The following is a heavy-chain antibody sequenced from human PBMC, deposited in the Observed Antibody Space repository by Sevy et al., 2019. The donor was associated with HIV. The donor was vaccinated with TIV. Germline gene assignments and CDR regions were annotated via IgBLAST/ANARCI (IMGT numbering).Heavy chain of an antibody. Sequence: SDTLSLTCAVYGGSFSGYYWSWIRQPPGKGLEWIGEINHSGSNNYNPSLKSRVTISVDTSKNQFSLKLTSVTAADTAVYYCARGGYCSSTSCQASYYYYMDVWGKGTTVTVSS. V-gene: IGHV4-34*01. CDR3: ARGGYCSSTSCQASYYYYMDV. J-gene: IGHJ6*03. D-gene: IGHD2-2*01. CDR1: GGSFSGYY. CDR2: INHSGSN.